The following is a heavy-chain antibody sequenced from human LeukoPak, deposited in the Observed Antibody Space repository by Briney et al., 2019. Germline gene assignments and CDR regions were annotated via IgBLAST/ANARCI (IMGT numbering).Heavy chain of an antibody. J-gene: IGHJ5*02. CDR1: GGSISSNSHY. V-gene: IGHV4-39*07. D-gene: IGHD3-16*01. Sequence: KPSETLSLTCTVSGGSISSNSHYWGWIRQPPGTGLEWIANIFHNGNTAYNPSLKRRVTISIDTSQNQLSLRLSSVTAADTAVYYCARVDWGNVAAYPNWLDPWGQGTVVTVSS. CDR3: ARVDWGNVAAYPNWLDP. CDR2: IFHNGNT.